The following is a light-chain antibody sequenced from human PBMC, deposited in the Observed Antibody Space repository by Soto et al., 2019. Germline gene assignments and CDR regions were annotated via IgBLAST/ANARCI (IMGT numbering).Light chain of an antibody. V-gene: IGKV1-9*01. CDR2: GAS. Sequence: DIPLTQSPSFLSASMGDRVTVTCRASQGINRRLAWYQQKPGKAPQLLIYGASTLQSGVPSRFSGSGSGTEFTLTISSLQPEDFATYYCQQLDTYPLTFGGGTKVEIK. J-gene: IGKJ4*01. CDR3: QQLDTYPLT. CDR1: QGINRR.